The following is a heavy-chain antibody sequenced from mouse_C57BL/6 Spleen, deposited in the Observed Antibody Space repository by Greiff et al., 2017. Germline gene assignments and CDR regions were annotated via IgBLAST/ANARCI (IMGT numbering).Heavy chain of an antibody. J-gene: IGHJ2*01. CDR2: INPSNGGT. Sequence: QVQLQQPGTELVKPGASVKLSCKASGYTFTSYWMHWVKQRPGQGLEWIGNINPSNGGTNYNEKFKSKATLTVDKSSSTAYMQLSSLTSEDSAVFYCARGGGSSYQYYFDYWGQGTTLTVSS. CDR1: GYTFTSYW. CDR3: ARGGGSSYQYYFDY. V-gene: IGHV1-53*01. D-gene: IGHD1-1*01.